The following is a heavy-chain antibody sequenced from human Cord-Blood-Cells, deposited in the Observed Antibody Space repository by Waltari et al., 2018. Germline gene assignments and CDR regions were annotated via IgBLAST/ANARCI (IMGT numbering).Heavy chain of an antibody. D-gene: IGHD3-10*01. J-gene: IGHJ4*02. CDR2: INHSGST. V-gene: IGHV4-34*01. Sequence: QVQLQQWCAGLLKPSETLSLTCAVYGGSFSGYYWSWIRQPPGKGLEWIGEINHSGSTNYNPSLKSRVTISVDTSKNQFSLKLSSVTAADTAVYYCARGGSDYYGSGSYLHFDYWGQGTLVTVSS. CDR1: GGSFSGYY. CDR3: ARGGSDYYGSGSYLHFDY.